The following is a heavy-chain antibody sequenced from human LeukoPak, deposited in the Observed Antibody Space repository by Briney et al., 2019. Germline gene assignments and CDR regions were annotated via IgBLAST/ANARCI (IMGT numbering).Heavy chain of an antibody. CDR3: AKDGFDYYDSSGYYYFNY. J-gene: IGHJ4*02. D-gene: IGHD3-22*01. V-gene: IGHV3-23*01. Sequence: GGSLTLSCAPSGFTFSNHAMSWVRQAPGKGLQWVSAISGGGVAIYYADSVKGRFTISRDNSKNTLYLQMDSLRAEDTAVYYCAKDGFDYYDSSGYYYFNYWGQGTLVTVSS. CDR1: GFTFSNHA. CDR2: ISGGGVAI.